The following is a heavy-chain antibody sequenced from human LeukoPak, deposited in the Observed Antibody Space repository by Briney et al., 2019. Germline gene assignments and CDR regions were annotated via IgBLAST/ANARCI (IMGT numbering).Heavy chain of an antibody. V-gene: IGHV1-46*01. CDR2: INPSGGNT. CDR3: AREKDTAMVSLDY. CDR1: GYTFTSYG. J-gene: IGHJ4*02. Sequence: ASVKVSCKASGYTFTSYGISWVRQAPGQGLELMGIINPSGGNTNYAQKFQGRVTMTRDTSTSTVYMELSSLRSEDTAVYYCAREKDTAMVSLDYWGQGTLVTVSS. D-gene: IGHD5-18*01.